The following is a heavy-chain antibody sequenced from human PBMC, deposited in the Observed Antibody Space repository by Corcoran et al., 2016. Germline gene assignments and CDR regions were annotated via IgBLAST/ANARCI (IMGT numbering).Heavy chain of an antibody. V-gene: IGHV3-30*18. CDR3: AKEEGVGCPPRFPPLPHFRPTDAFDI. J-gene: IGHJ3*02. Sequence: QVQLVESGGGVVQPGRSLRRSCAASGFTFSSYGMHWFRQAPGNGLEWVAVISYDGSNKYYADSVKGRFTISRDNSKNTLYLKMNSLRAEDTAVDYLAKEEGVGCPPRFPPLPHFRPTDAFDIWGQGTMVTVSS. CDR2: ISYDGSNK. D-gene: IGHD3-3*02. CDR1: GFTFSSYG.